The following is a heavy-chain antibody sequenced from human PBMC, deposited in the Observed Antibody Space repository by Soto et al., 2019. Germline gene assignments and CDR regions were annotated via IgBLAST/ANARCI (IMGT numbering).Heavy chain of an antibody. CDR1: EFTFSNYA. Sequence: QVQLVESGGGVVQPGGSLRLSCAASEFTFSNYAMHWVRLPPGKGLQWLAVISYDGNNKYYADSVEGRFTISRDNSKNTVYLQMNSLRLEDTAVYYCARGPSYSDSYFDYWGQGTLVTVSS. J-gene: IGHJ4*02. V-gene: IGHV3-30*03. CDR2: ISYDGNNK. D-gene: IGHD4-17*01. CDR3: ARGPSYSDSYFDY.